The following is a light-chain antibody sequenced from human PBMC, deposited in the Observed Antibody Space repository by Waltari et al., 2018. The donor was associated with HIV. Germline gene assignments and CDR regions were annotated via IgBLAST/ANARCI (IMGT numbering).Light chain of an antibody. CDR1: SSDVGGYNY. CDR3: CSYAGSYTYV. J-gene: IGLJ1*01. V-gene: IGLV2-11*01. CDR2: DVS. Sequence: QSALTQPHSVSGSPGQSVTISCTGTSSDVGGYNYVSWYQQHPGKAPKLVIYDVSKRPSGVPDRFSGSKSANTASLTISGLQAEDEADYYCCSYAGSYTYVFGTGTKVTVL.